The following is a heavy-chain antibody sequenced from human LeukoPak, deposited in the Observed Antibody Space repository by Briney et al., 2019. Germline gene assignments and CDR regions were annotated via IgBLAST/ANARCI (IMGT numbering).Heavy chain of an antibody. D-gene: IGHD3-10*01. CDR1: DYSISSGYGYY. CDR3: ARRVGKRITMVRGVISHFDY. Sequence: SSETLSLTCTASDYSISSGYGYYWGWIRQPPGKGLEWIGNIYHSGITYYNHFNSSLKSRVTISVDTSKNQFSLKLSSVTAADTAVYYCARRVGKRITMVRGVISHFDYWGQGTLVTVSS. V-gene: IGHV4-38-2*02. J-gene: IGHJ4*02. CDR2: IYHSGIT.